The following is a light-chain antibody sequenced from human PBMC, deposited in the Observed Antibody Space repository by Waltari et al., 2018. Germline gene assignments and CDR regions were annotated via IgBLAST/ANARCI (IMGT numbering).Light chain of an antibody. CDR1: QSIRTY. V-gene: IGKV1-39*01. CDR2: SAS. Sequence: IQMTQSPSSLSASVGDRVTITCRPSQSIRTYLPWYQQKPGKAPKLLIYSASTLQDGGPSRFSGSGSGTEFTLTIDSLQPEDLATYFCQQSKSAPHTFGQGTRLVI. J-gene: IGKJ5*01. CDR3: QQSKSAPHT.